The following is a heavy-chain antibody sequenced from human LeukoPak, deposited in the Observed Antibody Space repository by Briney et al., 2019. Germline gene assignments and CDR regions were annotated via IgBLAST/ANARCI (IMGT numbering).Heavy chain of an antibody. D-gene: IGHD3-10*01. V-gene: IGHV3-30*01. J-gene: IGHJ4*02. CDR1: GFTFSSYA. CDR2: ISYDGSNK. Sequence: PGRSLRLSCAAPGFTFSSYAMHWVRQAPGKGLEWVAVISYDGSNKYYADSVKGRFTISRDNSKNTLYLQMNSLRAEDTAVYYCARVSGNSPFDYWGQGTLVTVSS. CDR3: ARVSGNSPFDY.